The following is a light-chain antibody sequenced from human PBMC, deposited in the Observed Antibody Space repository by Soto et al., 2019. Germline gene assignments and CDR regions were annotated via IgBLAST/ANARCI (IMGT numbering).Light chain of an antibody. V-gene: IGLV1-40*01. CDR3: QSNDSSLSGYV. CDR2: GNS. Sequence: QSVLTQPPSVSGAPGQRVTISCTGSSSNIGAGYDVHWYQQLPGTAPKLLIYGNSNRPSGVPDRFSGSKSGTSASLAITGLQAGEEADNYCQSNDSSLSGYVFGTGTKLTVL. CDR1: SSNIGAGYD. J-gene: IGLJ1*01.